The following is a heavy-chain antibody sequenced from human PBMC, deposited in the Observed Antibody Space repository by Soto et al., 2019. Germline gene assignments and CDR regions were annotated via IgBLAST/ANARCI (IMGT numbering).Heavy chain of an antibody. J-gene: IGHJ6*02. CDR1: GCSISSSSYY. D-gene: IGHD3-3*01. V-gene: IGHV4-39*01. CDR2: ISYSGST. CDR3: RAYDFRSGFLDV. Sequence: TLSVTCTVSGCSISSSSYYWCWIRQPPGKGLEWIGSISYSGSTYSNPSLKSRVTMSADTYKNQSSLKLSSVTAADTLVYYCRAYDFRSGFLDVWGQWPTVT.